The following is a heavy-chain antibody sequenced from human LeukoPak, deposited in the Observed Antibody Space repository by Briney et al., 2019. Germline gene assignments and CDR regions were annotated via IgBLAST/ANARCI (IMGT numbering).Heavy chain of an antibody. CDR2: ISSSSSYI. CDR1: GFTFSSYS. CDR3: ARSPRNIVVVPAAPDY. Sequence: GGSLRLSCAASGFTFSSYSMNWVRQAPGKGLEWVSSISSSSSYIYYADSVKGRFTISRDNAKNSLYLQMNSLRVEDTAVYYCARSPRNIVVVPAAPDYWGQGTLVTVSS. D-gene: IGHD2-2*01. V-gene: IGHV3-21*01. J-gene: IGHJ4*02.